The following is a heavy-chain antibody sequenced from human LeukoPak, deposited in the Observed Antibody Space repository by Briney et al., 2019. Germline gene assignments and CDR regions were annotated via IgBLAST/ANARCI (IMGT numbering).Heavy chain of an antibody. V-gene: IGHV3-21*04. CDR1: GFTFSSYS. Sequence: GGSLRLSCAASGFTFSSYSMNWVRQAPGKGLEWVSSITSSSTYIYYADSVKGRFTISRDNAKNTLYLQMNSLRAEDTAVYYCAKARRFGESTRSNFDYWGQGTLVTVSS. CDR2: ITSSSTYI. CDR3: AKARRFGESTRSNFDY. D-gene: IGHD3-10*01. J-gene: IGHJ4*02.